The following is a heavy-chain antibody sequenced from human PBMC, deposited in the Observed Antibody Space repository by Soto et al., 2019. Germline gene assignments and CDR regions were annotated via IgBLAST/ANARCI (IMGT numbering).Heavy chain of an antibody. CDR2: ISPHKGDT. Sequence: ASVEVSCKXSGYTFSSIGISWVRQAPGQGLEWMGWISPHKGDTYYAQRLQGRVTMTTDTSTSTAYMELRSLRSDDTAVYFCARDLDGSGSYFTNYWGQGTLVTVSS. V-gene: IGHV1-18*01. CDR3: ARDLDGSGSYFTNY. D-gene: IGHD3-10*01. J-gene: IGHJ4*02. CDR1: GYTFSSIG.